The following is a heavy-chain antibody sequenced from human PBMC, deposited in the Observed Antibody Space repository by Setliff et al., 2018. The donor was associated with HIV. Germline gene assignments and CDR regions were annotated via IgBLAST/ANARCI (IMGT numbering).Heavy chain of an antibody. J-gene: IGHJ4*02. D-gene: IGHD1-26*01. Sequence: ASVKVTCKASGYTFTTYGITWVRQAPGQGLEWMGWISAYNDNTNYAQKLQGRVTMTTDTSTSTAYMELWSLRSDDTAVYYCARDRGSRGFDYWGQGTLVTVSS. CDR1: GYTFTTYG. CDR3: ARDRGSRGFDY. V-gene: IGHV1-18*01. CDR2: ISAYNDNT.